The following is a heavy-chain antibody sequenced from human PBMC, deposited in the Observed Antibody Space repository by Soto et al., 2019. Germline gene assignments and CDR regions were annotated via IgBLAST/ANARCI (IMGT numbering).Heavy chain of an antibody. V-gene: IGHV3-30*18. D-gene: IGHD6-13*01. CDR3: AKELFDGYSSSWYGTDAFDI. CDR1: GFTFSSYG. CDR2: ISYDGSNK. J-gene: IGHJ3*02. Sequence: QVQLVESGGGVVQPGRSLRLSCAASGFTFSSYGMHWVRQAPGKGLAWVAVISYDGSNKYYADSVKGRFTISRDNSKNTLYLQMNSLRAEDTAVYYCAKELFDGYSSSWYGTDAFDIWGQGTMVTVSS.